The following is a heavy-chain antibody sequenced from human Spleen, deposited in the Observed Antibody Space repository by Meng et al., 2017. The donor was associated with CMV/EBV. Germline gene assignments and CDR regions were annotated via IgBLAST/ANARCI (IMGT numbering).Heavy chain of an antibody. Sequence: LVKPTQTLTLTCTFSGFSLTTSRMRVSWIRQPPGKGLEWIGYIYYSGSTNYNPSLKSRVSISVDTSKNQLSLRLNSVTAADTAVYYCARSGLLRFHYFDYWGQGALVTVSS. CDR2: IYYSGST. J-gene: IGHJ4*02. CDR3: ARSGLLRFHYFDY. V-gene: IGHV4-61*01. CDR1: GFSLTTSRMR. D-gene: IGHD2-15*01.